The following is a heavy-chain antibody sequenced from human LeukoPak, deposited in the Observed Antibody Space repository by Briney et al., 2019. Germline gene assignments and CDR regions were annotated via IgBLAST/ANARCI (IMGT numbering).Heavy chain of an antibody. D-gene: IGHD6-13*01. J-gene: IGHJ4*02. Sequence: ASVRVSCKASGYTFSDYHIHWVRQAPGQGLEWMGWISAYNGNTNYAQKLQGRVTMTTDTSTSTAYMELRSLRSDDTAVYYCARYYSSWAEGYFDYWGQGTLVTVSS. CDR1: GYTFSDYH. CDR3: ARYYSSWAEGYFDY. V-gene: IGHV1-18*04. CDR2: ISAYNGNT.